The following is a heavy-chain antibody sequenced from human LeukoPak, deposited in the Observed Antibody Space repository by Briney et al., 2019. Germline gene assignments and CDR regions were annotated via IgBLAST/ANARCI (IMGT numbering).Heavy chain of an antibody. CDR3: ARSSFGSGSSGYYYNYYMDV. CDR1: GYSFTSYW. CDR2: IYPGDSDT. Sequence: GESLKISCKGSGYSFTSYWISWVRQMPGKGLEWMGIIYPGDSDTRYSPSFQGQVIISADKSISTAYLQWSSLKASDTAMYYCARSSFGSGSSGYYYNYYMDVWGKGTTVTVSS. V-gene: IGHV5-51*01. J-gene: IGHJ6*03. D-gene: IGHD3-22*01.